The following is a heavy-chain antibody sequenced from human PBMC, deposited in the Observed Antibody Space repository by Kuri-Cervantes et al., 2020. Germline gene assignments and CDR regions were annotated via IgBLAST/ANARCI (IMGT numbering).Heavy chain of an antibody. CDR2: IREDGGVK. Sequence: GESLKISCEASGFTFSSYWMSWVRQAPGKGLQWVANIREDGGVKKYVDSVKGRFTISRDNAKNSLYLQMNSLRAEDTAVYYCARGRSYYDFWSGYYYWGQGTLVTVSS. CDR3: ARGRSYYDFWSGYYY. V-gene: IGHV3-7*01. D-gene: IGHD3-3*01. CDR1: GFTFSSYW. J-gene: IGHJ4*02.